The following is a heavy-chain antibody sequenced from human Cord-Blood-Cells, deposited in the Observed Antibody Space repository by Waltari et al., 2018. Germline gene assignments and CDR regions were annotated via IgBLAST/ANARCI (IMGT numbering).Heavy chain of an antibody. Sequence: QVQLVQSGAEVKKPGASVKVSCKASGYTFTSYAMHWVRQAPGQRLEWMGWINAGNGNTKYSQKFRGRVTITRDTAASTAYMELSSLRSEDTAVYYCARGHGGYDFDYWGQGTLVTVS. D-gene: IGHD5-12*01. J-gene: IGHJ4*02. CDR1: GYTFTSYA. CDR2: INAGNGNT. CDR3: ARGHGGYDFDY. V-gene: IGHV1-3*01.